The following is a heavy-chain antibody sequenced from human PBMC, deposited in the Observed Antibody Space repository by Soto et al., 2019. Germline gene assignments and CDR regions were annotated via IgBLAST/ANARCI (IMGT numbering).Heavy chain of an antibody. V-gene: IGHV1-69*01. Sequence: QVQLVQSGAEVKKPGSSVKVSCKASGGTFSSYAISWVRQAPGQGLEWMGGIIPIFGTANYAQKLQGRVTITADESTSTAYMELSSLRAEDTAVYYCAGHQLGYCSGGSCYSLAFDIWGQGTMVTVSS. CDR3: AGHQLGYCSGGSCYSLAFDI. CDR1: GGTFSSYA. CDR2: IIPIFGTA. D-gene: IGHD2-15*01. J-gene: IGHJ3*02.